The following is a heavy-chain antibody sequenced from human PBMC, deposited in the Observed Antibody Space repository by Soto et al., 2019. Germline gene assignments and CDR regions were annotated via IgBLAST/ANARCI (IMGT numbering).Heavy chain of an antibody. CDR3: AKGCDFSSGYSKY. V-gene: IGHV3-23*01. CDR2: ISGSGGST. Sequence: GGSLRLSCAASGFTFSSYAMTWVRQAPGKGLEWVSAISGSGGSTYYADSVKGRFTISRDNSKNTLYLQMNSLRAEHTTVYYWAKGCDFSSGYSKYWGQGTLVTVS. J-gene: IGHJ4*02. D-gene: IGHD3-3*01. CDR1: GFTFSSYA.